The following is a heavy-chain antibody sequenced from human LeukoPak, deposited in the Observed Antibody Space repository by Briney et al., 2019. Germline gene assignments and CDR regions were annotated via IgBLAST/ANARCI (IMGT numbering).Heavy chain of an antibody. Sequence: PGGSLRFSCAASGFTFSSYSMNWVRQAPGKGLEWVSSISSSSSYIYYADSVKGRFTISRVNAKNSLYLQMNSLRAEDTAVYYCARESVVVAASNWFDPWGQGTLVTVSS. D-gene: IGHD2-15*01. CDR1: GFTFSSYS. J-gene: IGHJ5*02. CDR3: ARESVVVAASNWFDP. V-gene: IGHV3-21*01. CDR2: ISSSSSYI.